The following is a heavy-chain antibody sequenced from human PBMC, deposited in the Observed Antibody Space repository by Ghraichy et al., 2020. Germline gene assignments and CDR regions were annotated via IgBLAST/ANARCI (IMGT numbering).Heavy chain of an antibody. CDR3: ARLYQGYDSSGYYYYAFDI. CDR2: IYYSGST. CDR1: GGSISSSSYY. D-gene: IGHD3-22*01. V-gene: IGHV4-39*01. Sequence: SETLSLTCTVSGGSISSSSYYWGWIRQPPGKGLEWIGSIYYSGSTYYNPSLKSRVTISVDTSKNQFSLKLSSVTAADTAVYYCARLYQGYDSSGYYYYAFDIWGQGTMVTVSS. J-gene: IGHJ3*02.